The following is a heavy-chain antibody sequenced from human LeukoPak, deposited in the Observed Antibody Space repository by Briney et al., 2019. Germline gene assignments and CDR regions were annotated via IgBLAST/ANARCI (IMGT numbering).Heavy chain of an antibody. CDR2: IYYSGST. Sequence: SETLSLTCTVSGGSISSSSYYWGWIRQPPGKGFEWIGYIYYSGSTNYNPSLKSRVTISVDTSKNQFSLKLSSVTAADTAVYYCGRERGQLAYFDYWGQGMLVTVSS. D-gene: IGHD1-1*01. V-gene: IGHV4-61*05. CDR3: GRERGQLAYFDY. J-gene: IGHJ4*02. CDR1: GGSISSSSYY.